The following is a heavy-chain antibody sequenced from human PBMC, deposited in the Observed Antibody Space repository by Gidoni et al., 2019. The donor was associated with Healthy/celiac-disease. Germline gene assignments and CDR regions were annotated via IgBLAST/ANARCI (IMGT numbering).Heavy chain of an antibody. D-gene: IGHD3-10*01. V-gene: IGHV4-61*02. CDR3: ARDLKETFRGAFSNWFDP. J-gene: IGHJ5*02. CDR2: IYPSGST. CDR1: GGSIRSGSYY. Sequence: QVQLQESGPGLVKPSQTLSLTCTVSGGSIRSGSYYWSWIRPRAGKGLEWIGRIYPSGSTNYNPALKSRVTISVDTSKNQFSLKLSSVTAADTAVYYCARDLKETFRGAFSNWFDPWGQGTLVTVSS.